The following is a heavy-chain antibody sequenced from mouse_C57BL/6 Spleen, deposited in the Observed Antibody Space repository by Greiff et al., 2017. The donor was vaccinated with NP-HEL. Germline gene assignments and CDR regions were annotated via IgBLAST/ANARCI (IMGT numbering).Heavy chain of an antibody. Sequence: VQLQQSGAELVKPGASVKLSCKASGYTFTSYWMQWVKQRPGQGLEWIGEIDPSDSYTNYNQKFKGKATLTVDTSSSTAYMQLSSLTSEDSAVYYGAREKFIEDYGGQGTTLTVSS. CDR1: GYTFTSYW. CDR3: AREKFIEDY. D-gene: IGHD1-1*01. V-gene: IGHV1-50*01. J-gene: IGHJ2*01. CDR2: IDPSDSYT.